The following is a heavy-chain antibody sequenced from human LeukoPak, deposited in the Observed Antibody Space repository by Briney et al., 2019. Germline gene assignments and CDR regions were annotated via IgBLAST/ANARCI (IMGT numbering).Heavy chain of an antibody. CDR1: GFTFSSYA. J-gene: IGHJ4*02. CDR3: ASFDNALDY. V-gene: IGHV3-30-3*01. Sequence: GGSLRLSCAASGFTFSSYAMHWVRQAPGKGLEWVAVISYDGSDKYYADSVKGRFTISRDNSKNTLYLQMNSLRAEDTAVYYCASFDNALDYWGQGTLVTVSS. D-gene: IGHD1-14*01. CDR2: ISYDGSDK.